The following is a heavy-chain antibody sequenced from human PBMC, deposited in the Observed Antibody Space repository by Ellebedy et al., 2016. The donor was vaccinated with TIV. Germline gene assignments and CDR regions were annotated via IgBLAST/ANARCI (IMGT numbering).Heavy chain of an antibody. CDR1: GFTFSTYW. D-gene: IGHD6-13*01. Sequence: GGSLRLSCAASGFTFSTYWMHWVRQAPGKGLVWVSRINSDGSSTSYADSVKGRFTISRDNAKNTLYLQMNSQRAEDTAVYYCAKDQNRFSSWYVPWFDPWGQGTLVTVSS. J-gene: IGHJ5*02. CDR3: AKDQNRFSSWYVPWFDP. CDR2: INSDGSST. V-gene: IGHV3-74*01.